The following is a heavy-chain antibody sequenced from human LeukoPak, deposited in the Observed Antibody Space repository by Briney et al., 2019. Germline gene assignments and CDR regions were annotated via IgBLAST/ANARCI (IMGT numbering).Heavy chain of an antibody. CDR3: ARARYCSGGSCYRYYFDY. V-gene: IGHV1-46*01. D-gene: IGHD2-15*01. J-gene: IGHJ4*02. CDR1: GYTFTSYY. CDR2: INPSGDST. Sequence: ASVKVSCKASGYTFTSYYMHWVRQAPGQGLEWMGIINPSGDSTSYAQKFQGRVTMTRDTSTSTVYMELSSLRSEDTAVYYCARARYCSGGSCYRYYFDYWGQGTLVTVSS.